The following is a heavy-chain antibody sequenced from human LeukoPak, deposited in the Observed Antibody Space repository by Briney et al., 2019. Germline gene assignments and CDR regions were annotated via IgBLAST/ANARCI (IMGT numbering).Heavy chain of an antibody. Sequence: GGSLRLSCAASGFTVSSNYMSWVRQAPGKGLEWVSVIYSGGSTYYADSVKGRFTISRDNSKNTLYLQMNSLRAEDTAVYYCARDGGGVSSWVSHRGQGTLVTVSS. J-gene: IGHJ4*02. V-gene: IGHV3-53*01. CDR1: GFTVSSNY. CDR2: IYSGGST. D-gene: IGHD2-8*02. CDR3: ARDGGGVSSWVSH.